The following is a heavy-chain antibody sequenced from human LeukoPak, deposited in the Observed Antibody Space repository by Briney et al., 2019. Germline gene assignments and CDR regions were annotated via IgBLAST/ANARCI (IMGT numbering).Heavy chain of an antibody. CDR3: ARGEPHYYYDSSGYYYP. CDR2: INHSGST. CDR1: GGSFSGYY. J-gene: IGHJ5*02. V-gene: IGHV4-34*01. D-gene: IGHD3-22*01. Sequence: SETLSLTCAVYGGSFSGYYWSWIRQPPGKGLEWIGEINHSGSTNYNPSLKSRITISVDTSKNQFSLKLSSVTAADTAVYYCARGEPHYYYDSSGYYYPWGQGTLVTVSS.